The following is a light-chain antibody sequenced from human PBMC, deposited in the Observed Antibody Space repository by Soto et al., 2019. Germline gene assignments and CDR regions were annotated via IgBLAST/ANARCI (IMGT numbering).Light chain of an antibody. CDR3: QQYDSSPLT. Sequence: EIVLTQSPGTLPLSQGERATLSCRASQSVTSSYLAGYQQKPGQAPRLLIYGASSRSAGIPDRFSGSGSGTDFTLSIGRLEPEDFAVYYCQQYDSSPLTCGGGTKVEIK. V-gene: IGKV3-20*01. CDR1: QSVTSSY. CDR2: GAS. J-gene: IGKJ4*01.